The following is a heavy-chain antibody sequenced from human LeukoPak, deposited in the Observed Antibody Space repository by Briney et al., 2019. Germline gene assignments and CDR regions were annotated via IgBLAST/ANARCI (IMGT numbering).Heavy chain of an antibody. J-gene: IGHJ6*03. CDR2: IYYSGST. CDR1: GGSISSYY. V-gene: IGHV4-59*01. D-gene: IGHD1-26*01. Sequence: SETLSLTCTVSGGSISSYYWSWIRQPPGKGLEWIGYIYYSGSTNYNPSLKSRVTISVDTSKNQFPLKLSSVTAADTAVYYCARGGIVGATGGDYYYYYMDVWGKGTTVTVSS. CDR3: ARGGIVGATGGDYYYYYMDV.